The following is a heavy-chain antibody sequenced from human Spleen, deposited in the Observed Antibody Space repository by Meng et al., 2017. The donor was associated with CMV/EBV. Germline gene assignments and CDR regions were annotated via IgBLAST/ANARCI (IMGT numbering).Heavy chain of an antibody. Sequence: SETLSLTCTVSGGSVSSGSYYWSWIRQPLGKGLEWIGYIYYSGTTNYNPSLKSRVTMSVDSSKNQFSLKVRSVIAADSAIYYCARDSSDCSSTRCPHSYYNALDVWGQGTTVTVSS. CDR3: ARDSSDCSSTRCPHSYYNALDV. J-gene: IGHJ6*02. CDR1: GGSVSSGSYY. CDR2: IYYSGTT. V-gene: IGHV4-61*01. D-gene: IGHD2-2*01.